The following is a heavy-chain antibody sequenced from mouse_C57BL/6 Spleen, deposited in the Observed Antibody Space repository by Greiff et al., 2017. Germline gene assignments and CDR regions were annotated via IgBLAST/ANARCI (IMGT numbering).Heavy chain of an antibody. CDR2: INYDGSST. Sequence: EVQLVESEGGLVQPGSSMKLSCTASGFTFSDYYMAWVRQVPEKGLEWVANINYDGSSTYYLDSLKSRFIISRDNAKNILYLQMSSLKSEDTATDYCARDRYSGAMDYWGQGTSVTVSS. CDR3: ARDRYSGAMDY. J-gene: IGHJ4*01. CDR1: GFTFSDYY. D-gene: IGHD2-12*01. V-gene: IGHV5-16*01.